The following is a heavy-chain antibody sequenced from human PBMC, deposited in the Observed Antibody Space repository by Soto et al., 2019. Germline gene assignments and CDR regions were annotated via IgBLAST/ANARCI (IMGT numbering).Heavy chain of an antibody. V-gene: IGHV4-59*01. J-gene: IGHJ6*02. CDR3: GRDRITLVRGVYYGMDV. Sequence: SETLSLTCTVSGGSISSYYWSWIRQPPGKGLEWIGYIYYSGSTNYNPSLKSRVTISVDTSKNQFSLKLSSVTAAATDVYYCGRDRITLVRGVYYGMDVWGQGTKVTVSS. CDR2: IYYSGST. CDR1: GGSISSYY. D-gene: IGHD3-10*01.